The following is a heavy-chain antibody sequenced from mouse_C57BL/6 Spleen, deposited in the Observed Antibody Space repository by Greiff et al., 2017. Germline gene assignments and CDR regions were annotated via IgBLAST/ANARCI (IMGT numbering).Heavy chain of an antibody. CDR3: ARYGGSAEDY. CDR2: IHPDGGST. Sequence: QVQLQQPGAELVKPGASVKLSCKASGYTFTSYWMHWVKQRPGQGLEWIGMIHPDGGSTNYNEKFKSKATLTVDKSSSTAYMQRSSLTSEDSAVYYCARYGGSAEDYWGQGTTLTVSS. J-gene: IGHJ2*01. V-gene: IGHV1-64*01. D-gene: IGHD1-1*01. CDR1: GYTFTSYW.